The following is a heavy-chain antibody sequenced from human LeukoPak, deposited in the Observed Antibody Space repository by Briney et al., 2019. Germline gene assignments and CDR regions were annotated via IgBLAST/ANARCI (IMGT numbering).Heavy chain of an antibody. D-gene: IGHD6-19*01. Sequence: GGSLRLSCAASGFTFSSYAMSWVRQAPGKGLEWASAISGSGGSTYYADSVKGRFTISRDNSKNTLYLQMNSLRAEDTAVYYCAKDRWSSGWRDAFDIWGQGTMVTVSS. CDR3: AKDRWSSGWRDAFDI. J-gene: IGHJ3*02. CDR1: GFTFSSYA. CDR2: ISGSGGST. V-gene: IGHV3-23*01.